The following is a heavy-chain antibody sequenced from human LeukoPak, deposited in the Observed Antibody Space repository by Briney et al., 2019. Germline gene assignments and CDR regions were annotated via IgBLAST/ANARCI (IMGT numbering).Heavy chain of an antibody. CDR1: GGSFSSINYY. V-gene: IGHV4-39*07. Sequence: PSETLSLTCTVSGGSFSSINYYWGWIRQPPGKGLEWIGSIYYSGSTYYNPSLKSRFTISVDTSKNQFSLKESSVTATDTAVYYCASIAAAGKQGFDPWGQGTLVTVSS. CDR3: ASIAAAGKQGFDP. D-gene: IGHD6-13*01. CDR2: IYYSGST. J-gene: IGHJ5*02.